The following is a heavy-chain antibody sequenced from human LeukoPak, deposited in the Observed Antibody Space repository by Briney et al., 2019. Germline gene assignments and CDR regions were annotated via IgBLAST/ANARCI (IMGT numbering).Heavy chain of an antibody. CDR1: GFTFSNYA. D-gene: IGHD3-10*01. J-gene: IGHJ4*02. CDR3: AEQVRGVIFDY. CDR2: ISGSGGST. V-gene: IGHV3-23*01. Sequence: GGSLRLSCAASGFTFSNYAMTWVRQAPGKGLEWVSTISGSGGSTYYADSVKGRFTISRDNSKNTLYLQMNSLRAEDTAVYYCAEQVRGVIFDYWGQGTLVTVSS.